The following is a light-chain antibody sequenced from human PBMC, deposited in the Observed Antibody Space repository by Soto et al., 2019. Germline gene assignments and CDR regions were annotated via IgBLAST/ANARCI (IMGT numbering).Light chain of an antibody. CDR2: GAS. Sequence: EIVMTQSPATLSVPPGERATLSCRASQSVSRNLAWYQQRPGQAPRLLISGASTRATGIAARFSGSGSGREFTLTISSLQSEDSALYYCQQYSNWPTFGQGTRLENK. V-gene: IGKV3-15*01. J-gene: IGKJ5*01. CDR3: QQYSNWPT. CDR1: QSVSRN.